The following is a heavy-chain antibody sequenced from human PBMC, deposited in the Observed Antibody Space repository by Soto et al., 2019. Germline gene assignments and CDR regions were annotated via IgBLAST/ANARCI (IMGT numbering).Heavy chain of an antibody. CDR1: GFTFNSYG. V-gene: IGHV3-30*18. CDR2: ISFDGSRN. J-gene: IGHJ5*01. CDR3: AKGDDMGGLPPICFDS. Sequence: AGSLRLSCAASGFTFNSYGMHWVRQAPGKGLEWVAVISFDGSRNYQADSVKGRFTISRDNSKNTLYLQMNSLRAEDTAVYYCAKGDDMGGLPPICFDSWGQGTLVTVSS. D-gene: IGHD3-9*01.